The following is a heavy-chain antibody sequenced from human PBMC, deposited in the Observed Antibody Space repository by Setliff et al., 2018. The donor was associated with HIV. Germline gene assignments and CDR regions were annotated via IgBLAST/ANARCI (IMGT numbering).Heavy chain of an antibody. Sequence: PGESLKISCKGSGFSFTSYWISWVRQMPGKGLEWMGIIYPGDSDTRYSPSFQGQVTISADKSISTAYLQWSSLKASDTATYYCARLLRRPHDFFYMDVWGKGTTVTVSS. V-gene: IGHV5-51*01. CDR3: ARLLRRPHDFFYMDV. D-gene: IGHD2-15*01. J-gene: IGHJ6*03. CDR1: GFSFTSYW. CDR2: IYPGDSDT.